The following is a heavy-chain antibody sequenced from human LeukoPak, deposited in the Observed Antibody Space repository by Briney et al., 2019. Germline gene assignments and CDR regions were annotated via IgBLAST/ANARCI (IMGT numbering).Heavy chain of an antibody. V-gene: IGHV4-34*01. CDR3: ARGERDTAISY. CDR2: INHSGST. D-gene: IGHD5-18*01. J-gene: IGHJ4*02. CDR1: GGSFSGYY. Sequence: PSETLSLTRAVYGGSFSGYYWSWIRQPPGKGLEWIGEINHSGSTNYNPSLKSRVTISVDTSKNQFSLKLSSVTAADTAVYYCARGERDTAISYWGQGTLVTVSS.